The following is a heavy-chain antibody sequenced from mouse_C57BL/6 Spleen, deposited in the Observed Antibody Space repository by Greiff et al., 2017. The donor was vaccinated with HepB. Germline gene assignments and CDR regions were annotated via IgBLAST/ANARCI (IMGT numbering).Heavy chain of an antibody. D-gene: IGHD1-1*01. CDR1: GYTFTDYN. CDR3: AGRPAPLYYYAMDY. J-gene: IGHJ4*01. Sequence: VQLQQSGPELVKPGASVKMSCKASGYTFTDYNMHWVKQSHGKSLEWIGYINPNNGGTSYNQKFKGKATLTVNKSSSTAYMELRSLTSEDSAVYYCAGRPAPLYYYAMDYWGQGTSVTVSS. CDR2: INPNNGGT. V-gene: IGHV1-22*01.